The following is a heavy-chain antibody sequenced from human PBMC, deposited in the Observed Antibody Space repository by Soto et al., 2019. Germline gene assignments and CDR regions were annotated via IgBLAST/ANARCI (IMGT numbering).Heavy chain of an antibody. D-gene: IGHD3-16*01. V-gene: IGHV3-11*01. J-gene: IGHJ4*02. CDR2: VSSGDGNTI. CDR1: GFRFSDYY. CDR3: AREMRRSYGQFDY. Sequence: QVQLVESGGGLVKPGGSLRLSCAASGFRFSDYYMGWIRQAPGKGLEWISCVSSGDGNTIYYAESVKGRFVISRDNAKNSLYLQVNSLGAEDTAVYYCAREMRRSYGQFDYWGQGTLVTVSS.